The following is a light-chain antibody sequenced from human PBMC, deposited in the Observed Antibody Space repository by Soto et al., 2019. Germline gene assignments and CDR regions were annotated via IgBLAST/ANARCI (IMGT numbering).Light chain of an antibody. CDR1: GSDVGGYNY. V-gene: IGLV2-11*01. J-gene: IGLJ1*01. Sequence: QSVLTQPRSVSGSPGQSVTISCFGTGSDVGGYNYVSWYQQHPGKAPQLMIYDVTKQPSGVPDRFSGSKSGNTASLTISGLQAEDEADYYCCSYAGSNLHYVFGLGTKVTVL. CDR3: CSYAGSNLHYV. CDR2: DVT.